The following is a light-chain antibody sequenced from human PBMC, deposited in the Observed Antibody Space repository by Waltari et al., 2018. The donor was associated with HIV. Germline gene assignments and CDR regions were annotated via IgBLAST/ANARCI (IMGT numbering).Light chain of an antibody. J-gene: IGLJ2*01. CDR1: GSDIGLYDL. CDR3: SAYTMSGSLV. Sequence: QSALTQPASLSGSPGQSITITCSGTGSDIGLYDLVSWYRQKPGKAPRLLIYGISNRPSEISRLFSCSKARTTASLTISALQADDEGDYYCSAYTMSGSLVFGGGTKLTVL. CDR2: GIS. V-gene: IGLV2-14*01.